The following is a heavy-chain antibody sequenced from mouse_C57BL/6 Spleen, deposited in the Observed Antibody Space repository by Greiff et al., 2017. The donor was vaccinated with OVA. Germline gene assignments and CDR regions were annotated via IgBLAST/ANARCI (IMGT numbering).Heavy chain of an antibody. Sequence: QVQLKQPGAELVKPGASVKLSCKASGYTFTSYWMHWVKQRPGQGLEWIGMIHPNSGSTNYNEKFKSKATLTVDKSSSTAYMQLSSLTSEDSAVYYCARRDSNYEFDYWGQGTTLTVSS. CDR2: IHPNSGST. CDR3: ARRDSNYEFDY. J-gene: IGHJ2*01. D-gene: IGHD2-5*01. V-gene: IGHV1-64*01. CDR1: GYTFTSYW.